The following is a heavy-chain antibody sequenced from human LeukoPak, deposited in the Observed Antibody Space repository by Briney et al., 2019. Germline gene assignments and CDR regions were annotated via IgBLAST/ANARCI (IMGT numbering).Heavy chain of an antibody. Sequence: SETLSLTCTVSGGSISSGGYYWSWIRQRPGKGLEWIGYICYSGSTYYNPSLKSRVTISVDTSKNQFSLKLSSVTAADTAVYYCARVAYGGNWFDPWGQGTLVTVSS. D-gene: IGHD2-15*01. CDR2: ICYSGST. CDR3: ARVAYGGNWFDP. CDR1: GGSISSGGYY. J-gene: IGHJ5*02. V-gene: IGHV4-31*03.